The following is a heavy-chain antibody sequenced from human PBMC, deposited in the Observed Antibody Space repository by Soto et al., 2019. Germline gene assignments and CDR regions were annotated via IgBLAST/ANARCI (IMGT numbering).Heavy chain of an antibody. CDR2: IYYSGST. CDR3: ARVPPEWYFDY. D-gene: IGHD3-3*01. J-gene: IGHJ4*02. V-gene: IGHV4-30-4*01. Sequence: PSETLSLTCTVSGGSISSGDYYWSWIRQPPGKGLEWIAYIYYSGSTYYNPSLKSRVTISVDTSKNQFSLKLSSLTAADTAVYYCARVPPEWYFDYWGQGTLVTVS. CDR1: GGSISSGDYY.